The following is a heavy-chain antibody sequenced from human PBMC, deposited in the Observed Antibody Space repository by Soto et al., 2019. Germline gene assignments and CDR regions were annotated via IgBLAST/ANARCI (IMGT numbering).Heavy chain of an antibody. CDR2: IIPIFGTA. CDR1: GGTFNSFA. V-gene: IGHV1-69*12. J-gene: IGHJ4*02. Sequence: QVQLVQSGAEVKKPGSSVTVSCKASGGTFNSFAFSWVRQAPGQGLEWMGGIIPIFGTANYAQKFQGRVTITADESTGTTYLEVSSLRSADTAIYYCARDPCRSTTCYNDYWGQGTLVTVSS. CDR3: ARDPCRSTTCYNDY. D-gene: IGHD2-2*02.